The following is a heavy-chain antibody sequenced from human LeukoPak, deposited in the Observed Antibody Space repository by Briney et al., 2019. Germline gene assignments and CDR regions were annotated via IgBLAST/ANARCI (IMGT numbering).Heavy chain of an antibody. J-gene: IGHJ4*02. CDR2: INPNSGGT. V-gene: IGHV1-2*02. CDR3: ARSSLRYFDWLPDFDY. D-gene: IGHD3-9*01. Sequence: ASVKVSCKASGYTFTGYYMHWVRQAPGQGLEWMGWINPNSGGTNYAQKFQGRVTMTRDTSISTAYMELSRLRSDDTAVYYCARSSLRYFDWLPDFDYWGQGTLVTVSS. CDR1: GYTFTGYY.